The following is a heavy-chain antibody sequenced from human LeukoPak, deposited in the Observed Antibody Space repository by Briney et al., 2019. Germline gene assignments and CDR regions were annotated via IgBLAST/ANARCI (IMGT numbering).Heavy chain of an antibody. CDR2: IDRSGRIT. CDR3: AREENDYVWESPYY. V-gene: IGHV3-11*04. D-gene: IGHD3-16*01. J-gene: IGHJ4*02. Sequence: GGSLRLSCAASGFTVSSNYMSWVRQAPGKGLEWVSYIDRSGRITYYGDSVKGRFTISRDNAKNSLYLQMNSLRAEDTAVYYCAREENDYVWESPYYWGQGTLVTVSS. CDR1: GFTVSSNY.